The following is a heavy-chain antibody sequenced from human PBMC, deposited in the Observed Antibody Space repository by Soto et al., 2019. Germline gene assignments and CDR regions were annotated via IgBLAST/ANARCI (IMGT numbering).Heavy chain of an antibody. D-gene: IGHD5-12*01. CDR3: ARHPPLSRYSDS. V-gene: IGHV1-18*01. Sequence: QVQLVQSGTEVKKPGASVKVSCKASGYTFTDYGINWVRQAPGQGLEWMGWITAYNGNRNSAQKFQGRVTMTTNTSTSTACLELRSLTSDDTAVYYCARHPPLSRYSDSWGQGTLVTVSS. J-gene: IGHJ4*02. CDR2: ITAYNGNR. CDR1: GYTFTDYG.